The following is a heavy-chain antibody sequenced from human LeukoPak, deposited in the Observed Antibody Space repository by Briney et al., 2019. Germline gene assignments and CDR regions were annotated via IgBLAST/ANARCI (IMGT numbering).Heavy chain of an antibody. J-gene: IGHJ4*02. Sequence: ASVKVSCKVSGHTLSDLSMHWVRQAPGKGLEWMGGFNPEDAETIYAQKFQGRVTMTRDTSTSTVYMELSSLRSEDTAVYYCAREWQRSSWFEYWGQGTLVTVSS. V-gene: IGHV1-24*01. CDR1: GHTLSDLS. CDR3: AREWQRSSWFEY. CDR2: FNPEDAET. D-gene: IGHD5-12*01.